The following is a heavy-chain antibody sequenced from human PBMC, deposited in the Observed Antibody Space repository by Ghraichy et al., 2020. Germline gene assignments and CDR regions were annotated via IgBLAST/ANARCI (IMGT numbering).Heavy chain of an antibody. Sequence: SETLSFTCTLSGDSITSRNYYWGWIRQPPGKGLEWIGSISSSGSTYYNPSLKSRVTISVDAFKNQFSLKLRFVTAADTAVYYCARHAGSSSSAFYYYMDVWGKGTTVTVSS. J-gene: IGHJ6*03. CDR3: ARHAGSSSSAFYYYMDV. V-gene: IGHV4-39*01. CDR2: ISSSGST. D-gene: IGHD2-2*01. CDR1: GDSITSRNYY.